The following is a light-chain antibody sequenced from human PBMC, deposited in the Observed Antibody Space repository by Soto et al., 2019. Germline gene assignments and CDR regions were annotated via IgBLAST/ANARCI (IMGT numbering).Light chain of an antibody. Sequence: EIVLTQSPATLSVSPGERVTLSCRASQSVDINLAWYQQKPGQPPRLLIYGASTRATDMSGTFSGRGSGTEFTLTISSLRPEDFAVYYCQQYRSWPRTCGQGTKVEMK. CDR2: GAS. CDR1: QSVDIN. J-gene: IGKJ1*01. CDR3: QQYRSWPRT. V-gene: IGKV3-15*01.